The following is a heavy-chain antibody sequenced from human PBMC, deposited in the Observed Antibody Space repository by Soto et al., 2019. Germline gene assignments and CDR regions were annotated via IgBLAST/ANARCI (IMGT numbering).Heavy chain of an antibody. CDR3: AREVYVVVGPTGYYFDY. Sequence: QVQLVQSGAEVEKPGASVKVSCKASGYTFTSYGITWVRQAPGQGLEWMGLISAYNGNTNYAQRRQGRVTMTTDTSTTTAYMELRSLRSDDTAVYYCAREVYVVVGPTGYYFDYWGQGTLVTVSS. V-gene: IGHV1-18*04. CDR1: GYTFTSYG. CDR2: ISAYNGNT. D-gene: IGHD1-26*01. J-gene: IGHJ4*02.